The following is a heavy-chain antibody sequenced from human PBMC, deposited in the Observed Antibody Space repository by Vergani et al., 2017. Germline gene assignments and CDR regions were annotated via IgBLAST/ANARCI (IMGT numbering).Heavy chain of an antibody. D-gene: IGHD1-26*01. CDR2: IFSGGST. CDR1: GFTVSSNY. CDR3: ARAWYSGSYYDDY. J-gene: IGHJ4*02. Sequence: EVQLVETGGGLIQPGGSLRLSCAASGFTVSSNYMSWVRQAPGKGLEWVSAIFSGGSTYYADSVKGRFTISRDNSKNTLYLQMNSLRAEDTAVYYCARAWYSGSYYDDYWGQGTLVTVSS. V-gene: IGHV3-53*02.